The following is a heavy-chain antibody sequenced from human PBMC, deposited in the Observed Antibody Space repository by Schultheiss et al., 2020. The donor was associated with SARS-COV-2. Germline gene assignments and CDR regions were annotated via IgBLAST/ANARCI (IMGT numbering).Heavy chain of an antibody. CDR1: GFTFSSYW. J-gene: IGHJ4*02. CDR2: INSDGSST. D-gene: IGHD6-6*01. V-gene: IGHV3-74*01. CDR3: AKVGEQLVLYYFDY. Sequence: GGSLRLSCAASGFTFSSYWMHWVRQAPGKGLVWVSRINSDGSSTSYADSVKGRFTISRDNSKNTLYLQMNSLRAEDTAVYYCAKVGEQLVLYYFDYWGQGTLVTVSS.